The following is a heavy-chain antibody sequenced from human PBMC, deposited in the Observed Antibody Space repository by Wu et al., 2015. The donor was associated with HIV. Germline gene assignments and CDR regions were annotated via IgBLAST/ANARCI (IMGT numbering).Heavy chain of an antibody. CDR1: GYTLTELS. CDR3: ATHPPYSSSWYPTYYYYYMDV. CDR2: FDPEDGET. D-gene: IGHD6-13*01. Sequence: QVQLVQSGAEVKKPGASVKVSCKVSGYTLTELSMHWVRQAPGKGLEWMGGFDPEDGETIYAQKFQGRVTMTEDTSTDTAYMELSSLRSEDTAVYYCATHPPYSSSWYPTYYYYYMDVWGKGPRSPSP. V-gene: IGHV1-24*01. J-gene: IGHJ6*03.